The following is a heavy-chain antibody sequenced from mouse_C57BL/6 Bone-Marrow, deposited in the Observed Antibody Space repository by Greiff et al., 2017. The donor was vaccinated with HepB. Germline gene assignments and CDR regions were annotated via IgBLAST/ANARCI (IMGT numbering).Heavy chain of an antibody. Sequence: VQLQESGAELVRPGASVKLSCKASGYTFTDYYINWVKQRPGQGLEWIARIYPGSGNTYYNEKFKGKATLTAEKSSSTAYMQLSSLTSEDSAVYFCARGRGWLLRGFDVWGTGTTVTVSS. J-gene: IGHJ1*03. CDR3: ARGRGWLLRGFDV. V-gene: IGHV1-76*01. CDR1: GYTFTDYY. CDR2: IYPGSGNT. D-gene: IGHD2-3*01.